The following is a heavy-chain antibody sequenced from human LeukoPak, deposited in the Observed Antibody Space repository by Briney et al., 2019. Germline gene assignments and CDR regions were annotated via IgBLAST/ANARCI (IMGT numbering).Heavy chain of an antibody. CDR1: GFTFSSYD. D-gene: IGHD1-26*01. CDR3: ARVLGASPFDY. V-gene: IGHV3-48*03. J-gene: IGHJ4*02. Sequence: GGSLRLSCAASGFTFSSYDMNWVRQAPGKGLEWVSYIVSSGSTIYYADSVKGRFTISRDNAKNSPYLQMNSLRADDTGVYFCARVLGASPFDYWGQGTLVTVSS. CDR2: IVSSGSTI.